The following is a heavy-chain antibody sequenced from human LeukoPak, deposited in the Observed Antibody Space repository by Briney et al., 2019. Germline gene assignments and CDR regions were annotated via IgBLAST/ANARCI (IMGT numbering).Heavy chain of an antibody. CDR2: THYSGTT. CDR3: VLAPNSNWFDF. Sequence: SETLSLACSVSGDSISGFYWNWIRQSPEKGLEWIAVTHYSGTTNYNPSLKSRVTISIDTSRQQFFLKLSSVTAADTAVYYCVLAPNSNWFDFWGQGTRVTVSS. J-gene: IGHJ5*01. V-gene: IGHV4-59*12. CDR1: GDSISGFY. D-gene: IGHD2-8*01.